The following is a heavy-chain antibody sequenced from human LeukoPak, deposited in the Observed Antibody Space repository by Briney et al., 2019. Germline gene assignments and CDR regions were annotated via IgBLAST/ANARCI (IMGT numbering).Heavy chain of an antibody. V-gene: IGHV1-18*01. CDR3: ARGGYCTNGVCYTHWFDP. Sequence: GASVKVSCKASGYTFTSYGISWVRQAPGQGLEWMGWISAYSGNTNYAQKLQGRVTMTTDTSTSTAYMELRSLRSDDTAVYYCARGGYCTNGVCYTHWFDPWGQGTLVTVSS. J-gene: IGHJ5*02. D-gene: IGHD2-8*01. CDR2: ISAYSGNT. CDR1: GYTFTSYG.